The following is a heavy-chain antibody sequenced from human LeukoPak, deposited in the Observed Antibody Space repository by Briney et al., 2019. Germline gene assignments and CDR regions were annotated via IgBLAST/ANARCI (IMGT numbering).Heavy chain of an antibody. CDR3: TRGARFRSYGSGTYYTSLPFDP. CDR2: INTGNGHT. Sequence: ASVKVSCKASGYTFTTYTIHWVRQAPGQRLEWMGWINTGNGHTKYSQELQGRVTITRDTSASTAYMELSSLGSEDMAVYYCTRGARFRSYGSGTYYTSLPFDPWGQGTLVTVSS. CDR1: GYTFTTYT. J-gene: IGHJ5*02. V-gene: IGHV1-3*03. D-gene: IGHD3-10*01.